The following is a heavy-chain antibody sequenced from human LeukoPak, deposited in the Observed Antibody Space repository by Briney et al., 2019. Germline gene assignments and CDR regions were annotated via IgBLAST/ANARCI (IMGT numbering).Heavy chain of an antibody. D-gene: IGHD3-10*01. CDR1: GFTVSSNY. CDR2: IYSGGST. CDR3: TKGGWGTVLDY. J-gene: IGHJ4*02. Sequence: GGSLRLSCAASGFTVSSNYMSWVRQAPGKGLEWVSVIYSGGSTYYADSVKGRLTISRDNSKNTLYLQMSSLRADDTAVYYCTKGGWGTVLDYWGQGTLVTVSS. V-gene: IGHV3-53*01.